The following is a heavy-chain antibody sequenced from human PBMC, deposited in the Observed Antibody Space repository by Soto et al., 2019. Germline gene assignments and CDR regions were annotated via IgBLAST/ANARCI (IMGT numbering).Heavy chain of an antibody. Sequence: GGSLRLSCAASGFTFSSYVMHWVRQAPGKGLEWVAVISYDGSNKYYADSVKGRFTISRDNSKNTLYLQMNSLRAEDTAVYYWGRHHRPWGGFVKYWGQGTLVTFSS. CDR2: ISYDGSNK. J-gene: IGHJ4*02. D-gene: IGHD3-16*01. CDR1: GFTFSSYV. V-gene: IGHV3-30-3*01. CDR3: GRHHRPWGGFVKY.